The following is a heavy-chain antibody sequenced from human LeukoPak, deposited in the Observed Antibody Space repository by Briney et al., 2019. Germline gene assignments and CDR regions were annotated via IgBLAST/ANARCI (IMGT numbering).Heavy chain of an antibody. CDR2: IYYSGST. CDR1: GGSISSSSYY. J-gene: IGHJ5*02. D-gene: IGHD2-15*01. V-gene: IGHV4-39*01. CDR3: ARIRVVAAT. Sequence: SETLSLTCTVSGGSISSSSYYWGWIRQPPGKGLEWIASIYYSGSTYYNPSLKSRVTISVDTSKNQFSLKLSSVTAADTAVYYCARIRVVAATWGQGTLVTVSS.